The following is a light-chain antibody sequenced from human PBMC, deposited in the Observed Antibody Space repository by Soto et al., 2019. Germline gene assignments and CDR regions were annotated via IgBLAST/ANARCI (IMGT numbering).Light chain of an antibody. CDR1: SSDVGGYNY. Sequence: QSALPQPASVSGSPGQSITISCTGTSSDVGGYNYVSWFQQHPGKAPKLMIYVVSNRPSGISNRFSGSKSGNTASLTISGLQAEDEADYYCRSYTTSSSWVFVRGSNLNAL. CDR3: RSYTTSSSWV. J-gene: IGLJ3*02. V-gene: IGLV2-14*01. CDR2: VVS.